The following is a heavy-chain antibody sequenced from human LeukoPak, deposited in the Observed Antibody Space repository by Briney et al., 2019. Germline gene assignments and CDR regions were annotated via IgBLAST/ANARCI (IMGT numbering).Heavy chain of an antibody. V-gene: IGHV4-59*01. Sequence: SETLSLTCTVSGGSISSYYWSWIRQPPGKGLEWIGYIYYSGSTNYNPSLKSRVTVSVDTSKNQFSLKLSSVTAEDTAVYYCARGRGNYYDSSGMIRRPFDYWGQGTLVTVSS. D-gene: IGHD3-22*01. CDR1: GGSISSYY. CDR3: ARGRGNYYDSSGMIRRPFDY. CDR2: IYYSGST. J-gene: IGHJ4*02.